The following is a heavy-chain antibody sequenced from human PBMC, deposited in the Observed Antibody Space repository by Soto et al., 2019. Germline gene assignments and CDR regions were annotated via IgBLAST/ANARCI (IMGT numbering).Heavy chain of an antibody. CDR1: GGSISSGDYY. CDR3: ASSHSSPSIDY. J-gene: IGHJ4*02. V-gene: IGHV4-30-4*08. CDR2: IYYSGST. D-gene: IGHD6-13*01. Sequence: QVQLQESGPGLVKPSQTLSLTCTVSGGSISSGDYYWSWIRQHPGKGLEWIGSIYYSGSTYYNPSLKSRVTQSGDTSMNQFSLTLKSATAADTAVYYCASSHSSPSIDYWGQGTLVTVSS.